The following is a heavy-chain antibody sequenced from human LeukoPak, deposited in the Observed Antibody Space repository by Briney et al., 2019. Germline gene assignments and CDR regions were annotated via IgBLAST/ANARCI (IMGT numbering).Heavy chain of an antibody. D-gene: IGHD3-9*01. V-gene: IGHV3-66*01. CDR3: ARKKYFDWLLYY. CDR1: GITVSSNY. Sequence: PGGSLRLSCAASGITVSSNYMSWVRQAPGKGLEWVSVTYSSGNTYCADSVKGRFTISRDSSQNTLYLQMNSLRAEDTAVYYCARKKYFDWLLYYWGQGTLVTVSS. CDR2: TYSSGNT. J-gene: IGHJ4*02.